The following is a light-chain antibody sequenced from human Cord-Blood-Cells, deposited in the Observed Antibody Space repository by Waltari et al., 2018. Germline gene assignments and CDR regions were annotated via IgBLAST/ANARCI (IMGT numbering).Light chain of an antibody. CDR2: WAS. Sequence: DIVMTQSPDSLAVSLGERATINCKSSQSVLYSSNNKNYLAWYQQKPGQRPKLLIYWASTRESGVPDRFSDSGSGTDFTLTISSLQAEDVAVYYCQQYYSTPRTFGQGTKLEIK. V-gene: IGKV4-1*01. CDR3: QQYYSTPRT. J-gene: IGKJ2*01. CDR1: QSVLYSSNNKNY.